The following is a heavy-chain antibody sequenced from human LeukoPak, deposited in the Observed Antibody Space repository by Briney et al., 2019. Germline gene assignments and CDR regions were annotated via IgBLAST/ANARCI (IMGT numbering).Heavy chain of an antibody. Sequence: GGSLRLSCAASGFTFSSYGMHWVRQAPGKGLEWVAVISYDGSNKYYADSVKGRFTISRDNSKNTLYLQMNSLRAEDTAVYYCAKDRAPVAGDYYYYCMDVWGQGTTVTVSS. J-gene: IGHJ6*02. CDR2: ISYDGSNK. D-gene: IGHD6-19*01. CDR1: GFTFSSYG. CDR3: AKDRAPVAGDYYYYCMDV. V-gene: IGHV3-30*18.